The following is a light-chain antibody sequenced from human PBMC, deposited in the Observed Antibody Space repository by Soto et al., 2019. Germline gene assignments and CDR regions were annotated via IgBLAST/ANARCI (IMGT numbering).Light chain of an antibody. CDR2: DAS. J-gene: IGKJ4*01. CDR3: QQVNVYPST. CDR1: QGISSY. V-gene: IGKV1-9*01. Sequence: IVVPQCRSSLSASVGDRVTITCRASQGISSYLGWYQQKPGKAPNLLIYDASTLHSGVPSRFSGGGSGTDFTLTISSLQPEDLATYYCQQVNVYPSTVGGGTKVDIK.